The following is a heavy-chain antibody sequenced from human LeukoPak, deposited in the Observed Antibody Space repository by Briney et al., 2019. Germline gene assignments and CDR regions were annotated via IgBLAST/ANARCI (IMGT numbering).Heavy chain of an antibody. D-gene: IGHD3-22*01. V-gene: IGHV3-23*01. J-gene: IGHJ2*01. CDR3: AKLFGYGSGYSYFDL. Sequence: PGGSLRLSCAASGFTFSSYAMSWVRQAPGKGLEWVSAISGSGGSTYYADSVKGRFTISRDNSKNTLYLQMNSLRAEDTAVYYCAKLFGYGSGYSYFDLWGRGTLVTVSS. CDR2: ISGSGGST. CDR1: GFTFSSYA.